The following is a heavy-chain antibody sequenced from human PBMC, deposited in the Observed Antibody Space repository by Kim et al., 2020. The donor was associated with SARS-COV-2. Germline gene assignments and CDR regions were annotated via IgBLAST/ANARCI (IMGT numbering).Heavy chain of an antibody. Sequence: SETLSLTCAVSGGSISDTKWWTWVRQSPGRGLEWIGEIFHTGDTTYNPSLKSRFTISVDKSKNQFSLKLISVTAADTAVYYCASLLGYPRYYFDYWGQGTLVTVSS. V-gene: IGHV4-4*02. CDR3: ASLLGYPRYYFDY. D-gene: IGHD3-22*01. J-gene: IGHJ4*02. CDR1: GGSISDTKW. CDR2: IFHTGDT.